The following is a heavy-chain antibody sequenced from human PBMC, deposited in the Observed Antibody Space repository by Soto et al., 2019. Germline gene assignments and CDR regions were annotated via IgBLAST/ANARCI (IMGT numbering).Heavy chain of an antibody. CDR2: INAGNGNT. J-gene: IGHJ3*02. CDR1: GYTFTSYA. D-gene: IGHD2-2*01. Sequence: QVQLVQSGAEVKKPGASVKVSCKASGYTFTSYAMHWVRQAPGQRLEWMGWINAGNGNTKYSQKFQGRVTITRDPSASTAYMELSSLRSEDTAVYYCAGRKTGYCSSTSCNDAFDIWGQGTMVTVSS. V-gene: IGHV1-3*01. CDR3: AGRKTGYCSSTSCNDAFDI.